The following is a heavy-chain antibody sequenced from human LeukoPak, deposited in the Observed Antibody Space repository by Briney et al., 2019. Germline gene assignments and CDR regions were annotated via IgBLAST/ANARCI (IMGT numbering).Heavy chain of an antibody. CDR2: ICYSGST. V-gene: IGHV4-59*01. D-gene: IGHD6-19*01. Sequence: KPSETLSLTCTVSGGSISSYYWSWIRQPPGKGLEWIGYICYSGSTNYNPSLKSRVTISVDTSKNQFSLKLSSVTAADTAVYYCARGSSGWYFDYWGQGTLVTVSS. CDR1: GGSISSYY. J-gene: IGHJ4*02. CDR3: ARGSSGWYFDY.